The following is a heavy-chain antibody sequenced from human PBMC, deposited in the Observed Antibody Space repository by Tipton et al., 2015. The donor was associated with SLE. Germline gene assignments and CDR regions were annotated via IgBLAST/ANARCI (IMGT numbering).Heavy chain of an antibody. CDR1: GGSISSHY. D-gene: IGHD6-19*01. CDR3: ARHDSGWFGWSDP. V-gene: IGHV4-59*07. CDR2: IYYSGTT. Sequence: TLSLTCTVSGGSISSHYWSWIRQPPGKGLEWIGYIYYSGTTNYNPSLKSRVTISVDTSKNQFSLKLSSVTAADTAVYYCARHDSGWFGWSDPWGQGTLVTVSS. J-gene: IGHJ5*02.